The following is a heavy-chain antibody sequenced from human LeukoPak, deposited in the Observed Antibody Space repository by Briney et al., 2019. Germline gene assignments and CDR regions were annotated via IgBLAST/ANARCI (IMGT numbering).Heavy chain of an antibody. CDR2: ISGSGGST. V-gene: IGHV3-23*01. CDR1: GFTFSSYA. J-gene: IGHJ4*02. CDR3: ARQSPLGYCSGGSCLKTYYFDY. D-gene: IGHD2-15*01. Sequence: GGSLRLSCAASGFTFSSYAMSWVRQAPGKGLEWVSAISGSGGSTYYADSVKGRFTISRDNSKNTLYLQMNSLRAEDTAVYYCARQSPLGYCSGGSCLKTYYFDYWGQGTLVTVSS.